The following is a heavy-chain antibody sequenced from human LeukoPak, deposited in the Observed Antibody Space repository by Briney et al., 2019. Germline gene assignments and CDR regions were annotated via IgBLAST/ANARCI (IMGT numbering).Heavy chain of an antibody. J-gene: IGHJ6*02. CDR1: GYTFTSYG. D-gene: IGHD7-27*01. CDR2: TSAYNGNT. Sequence: ASVKVSCKASGYTFTSYGISWVRQAPGQGLEWMGWTSAYNGNTNYAQKLQGRVTMTTDTSTSTAYMELRSLRSDDTAVYYCARDKVAGDGTQGMDVWGQGTTVTVSS. V-gene: IGHV1-18*01. CDR3: ARDKVAGDGTQGMDV.